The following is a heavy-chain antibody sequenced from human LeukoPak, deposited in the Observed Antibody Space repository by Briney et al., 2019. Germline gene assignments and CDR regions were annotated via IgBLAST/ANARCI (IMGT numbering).Heavy chain of an antibody. D-gene: IGHD6-19*01. CDR3: ARDKVAGFDY. V-gene: IGHV4-38-2*02. CDR2: IYHSGSA. CDR1: GYSISNGYY. J-gene: IGHJ4*02. Sequence: PSETLSLTCTVSGYSISNGYYWGWIRQPPGKGLEWIGNIYHSGSAYYNPSLKSRVTISVDTSKNQFSLKLSSVTAADTAVYYCARDKVAGFDYWGQGTLVTVSS.